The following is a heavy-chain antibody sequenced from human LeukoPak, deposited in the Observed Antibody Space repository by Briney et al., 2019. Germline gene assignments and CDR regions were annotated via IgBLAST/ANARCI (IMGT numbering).Heavy chain of an antibody. J-gene: IGHJ4*02. D-gene: IGHD6-13*01. Sequence: GGSLRLSCAASGFTFGSYSMNWVRQAPGKGLEWVSSISSSSSYIYYADSVKGRFTISRDNAKNSLYLQMNSLRAEDTAVYYCARDSAAGTIDYWGQGTLVTVSP. V-gene: IGHV3-21*01. CDR3: ARDSAAGTIDY. CDR2: ISSSSSYI. CDR1: GFTFGSYS.